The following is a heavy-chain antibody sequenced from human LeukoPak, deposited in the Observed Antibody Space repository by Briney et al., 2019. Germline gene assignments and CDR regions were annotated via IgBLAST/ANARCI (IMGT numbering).Heavy chain of an antibody. D-gene: IGHD4-17*01. J-gene: IGHJ1*01. Sequence: GGSLRLSCAASGFTFSSYGMHWVRQAPGKGLEWVAFIRYDGSNKYYADSVKGRFTISRDNAKNSLYLQMNSLRAEDTAVYYCARDRYGDPTQEYFQHWGQGTLVTVSS. V-gene: IGHV3-30*02. CDR2: IRYDGSNK. CDR3: ARDRYGDPTQEYFQH. CDR1: GFTFSSYG.